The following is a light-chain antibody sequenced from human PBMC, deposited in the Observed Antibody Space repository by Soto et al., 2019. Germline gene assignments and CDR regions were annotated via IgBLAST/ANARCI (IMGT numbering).Light chain of an antibody. V-gene: IGKV3-11*01. J-gene: IGKJ3*01. CDR2: DAS. CDR3: QQRSNWPPLFT. Sequence: EIVLTQSPATLSLSPGERATLSCRASQSVSSYLAWYQQKPGQAPMLLIYDASNRATGIPARFSGSGSGTDFTLTISRLEPEDFAVYYCQQRSNWPPLFTFGPGTKVDIK. CDR1: QSVSSY.